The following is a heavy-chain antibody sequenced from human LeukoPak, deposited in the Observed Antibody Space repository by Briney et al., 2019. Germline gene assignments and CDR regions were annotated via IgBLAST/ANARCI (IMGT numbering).Heavy chain of an antibody. J-gene: IGHJ4*02. CDR2: IYYSGST. D-gene: IGHD3-16*02. V-gene: IGHV4-59*12. Sequence: SETLSLTCTVSGGSISSYYWSWIRQPPGKGLEWIGYIYYSGSTNYNPSLKSRVTISVDTSKNQFSLKLSSVTAADTAVYYCARAYLDYVWGSYRYTGVFDYWGQGTLVTVSS. CDR1: GGSISSYY. CDR3: ARAYLDYVWGSYRYTGVFDY.